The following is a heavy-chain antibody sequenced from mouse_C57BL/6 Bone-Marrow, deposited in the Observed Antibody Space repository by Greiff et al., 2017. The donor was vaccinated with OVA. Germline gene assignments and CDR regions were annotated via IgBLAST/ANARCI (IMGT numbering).Heavy chain of an antibody. J-gene: IGHJ4*01. CDR1: GFTFSDFY. Sequence: EVMLVESGGGLVQPGGSLKLSCAASGFTFSDFYMYWIRQTPEKRLEWVAYISNGGGSTYYPDTVKGRFTISRDNAKNNLYLQMSRLKSEDTAMYYCARLDAMDYWGQGTSVTVSS. V-gene: IGHV5-12*01. CDR3: ARLDAMDY. CDR2: ISNGGGST.